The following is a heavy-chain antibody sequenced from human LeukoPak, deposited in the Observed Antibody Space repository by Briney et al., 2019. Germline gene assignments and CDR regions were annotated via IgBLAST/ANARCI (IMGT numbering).Heavy chain of an antibody. D-gene: IGHD1-1*01. V-gene: IGHV4-4*02. CDR1: GGSISGSEW. CDR3: ARAAISTGMLDY. J-gene: IGHJ4*02. Sequence: SGTLSLTCAVSGGSISGSEWWTWVRQPPGKGLEWIGEIYHSGSTNYNPSLKSRVTISIDKSKNQLFLKLNSVTAADTAVYYCARAAISTGMLDYWGQGTLVTVSS. CDR2: IYHSGST.